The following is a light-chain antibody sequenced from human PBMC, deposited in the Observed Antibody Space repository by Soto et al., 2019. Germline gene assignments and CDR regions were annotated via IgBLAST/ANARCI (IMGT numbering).Light chain of an antibody. CDR3: QQYENYWT. J-gene: IGKJ1*01. CDR2: DVS. CDR1: QTISTW. Sequence: DIQMTQSPPTLSASVGDRITITCRASQTISTWLAWYQQKPGKAPKLLIYDVSSLASGVPSRFSGSGSETEFTLTISSLQPEDFGIYYCQQYENYWTFGQGTKVEIK. V-gene: IGKV1-5*01.